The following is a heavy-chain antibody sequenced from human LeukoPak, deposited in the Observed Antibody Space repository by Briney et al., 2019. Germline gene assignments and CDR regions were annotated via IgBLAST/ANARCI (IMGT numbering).Heavy chain of an antibody. D-gene: IGHD3-22*01. V-gene: IGHV4-34*01. Sequence: SETLSLTCAVYGGSFSGYYWSWIRQPPGKGLEWIGEINHSGSTNYNPSLKSRVTISVDTSKNQFSLKLSSVTAADTAVYYCARGLTNKPITMIVVVTARNWFDPWGQGTLVTVSS. J-gene: IGHJ5*02. CDR2: INHSGST. CDR3: ARGLTNKPITMIVVVTARNWFDP. CDR1: GGSFSGYY.